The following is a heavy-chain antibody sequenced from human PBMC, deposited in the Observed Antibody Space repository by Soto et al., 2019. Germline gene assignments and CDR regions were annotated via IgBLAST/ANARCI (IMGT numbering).Heavy chain of an antibody. Sequence: QLQLQESGPGLVKPSETLSLTCTVSGGSISSSSYYWGGIRQPPGKGLEWIGSIYYSGSTYYNPSLKSRVTISVDTSKNKSSLTLSSVTAADTAVYYCARHPVTILGVVTDWFDPWGQGTLVTVSS. V-gene: IGHV4-39*01. CDR3: ARHPVTILGVVTDWFDP. CDR2: IYYSGST. CDR1: GGSISSSSYY. D-gene: IGHD3-3*01. J-gene: IGHJ5*02.